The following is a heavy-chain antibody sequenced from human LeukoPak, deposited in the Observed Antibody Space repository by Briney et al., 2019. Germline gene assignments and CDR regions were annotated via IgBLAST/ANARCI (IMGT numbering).Heavy chain of an antibody. CDR1: GFTFSSYS. CDR3: ARASHSGSLDMHFDI. D-gene: IGHD1-26*01. Sequence: GGSLRLSCAASGFTFSSYSMNWVRQASGKGLEWVSSISSSSSYIYYADSVKGRFTISSDNSKNTLYLQMDSLRAEDTAVYYCARASHSGSLDMHFDIWGQGTMVTVSS. V-gene: IGHV3-21*04. J-gene: IGHJ3*02. CDR2: ISSSSSYI.